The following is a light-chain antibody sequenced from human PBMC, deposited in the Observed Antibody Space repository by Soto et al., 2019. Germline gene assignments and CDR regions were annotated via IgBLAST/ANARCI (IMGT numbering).Light chain of an antibody. CDR2: DVG. J-gene: IGLJ1*01. CDR3: NSYREGHPRFYY. Sequence: QSVLTQPASVSGSPGQSITISCTGTHSDIGNYNYVSWYQHLPGKAPKLMIYDVGRRPSGVSSRFSGSKSGNTASLAISGFQAEDEADYYCNSYREGHPRFYYFATGTKVTVL. V-gene: IGLV2-14*03. CDR1: HSDIGNYNY.